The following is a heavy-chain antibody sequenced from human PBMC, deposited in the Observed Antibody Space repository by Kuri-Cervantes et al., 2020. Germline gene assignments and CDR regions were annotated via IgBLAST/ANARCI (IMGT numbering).Heavy chain of an antibody. CDR1: GDSASSNSAV. CDR2: TYYRSKWYN. D-gene: IGHD6-13*01. Sequence: SQTLSLTCAISGDSASSNSAVWNWIRQSPSRGLEWLGRTYYRSKWYNDYAASVKSRITINADTTKNQFSLQMNSVTSEDTAVYYCSRESAAGWVDFWGQGTLVTVSS. J-gene: IGHJ4*02. CDR3: SRESAAGWVDF. V-gene: IGHV6-1*01.